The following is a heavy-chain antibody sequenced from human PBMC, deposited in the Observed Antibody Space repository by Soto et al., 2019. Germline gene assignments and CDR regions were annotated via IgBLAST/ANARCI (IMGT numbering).Heavy chain of an antibody. CDR2: ISYDGRNT. Sequence: QVQLVESGGGVVQPGRSLRLSCAASGFTFSSYGMHWVRQAPGQGLERVAVISYDGRNTYCADSVKGRFTISRDNSKNTRYLQMNSLIAEDTAVYYCAKDGVGWLRFHYYYYYGMDVWGQGTTVTVSS. J-gene: IGHJ6*02. CDR1: GFTFSSYG. CDR3: AKDGVGWLRFHYYYYYGMDV. D-gene: IGHD5-12*01. V-gene: IGHV3-30*18.